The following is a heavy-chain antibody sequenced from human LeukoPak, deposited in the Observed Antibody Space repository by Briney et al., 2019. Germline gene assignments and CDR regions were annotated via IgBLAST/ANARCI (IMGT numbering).Heavy chain of an antibody. CDR3: ARYGDPTYYYYYYYMDV. D-gene: IGHD4-17*01. J-gene: IGHJ6*03. V-gene: IGHV4-59*11. CDR1: GGSISSHY. CDR2: IYYSGST. Sequence: PSETLSLTCTVSGGSISSHYRSWIRQPPGKGLEWMGYIYYSGSTNYNPSLKSRVTISVDTSKNQFSLKLSSVTAADTAVYYCARYGDPTYYYYYYYMDVWGKGTTVTVSS.